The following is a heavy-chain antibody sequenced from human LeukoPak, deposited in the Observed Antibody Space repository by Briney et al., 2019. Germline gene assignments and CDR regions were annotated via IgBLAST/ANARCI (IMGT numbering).Heavy chain of an antibody. D-gene: IGHD2-21*02. J-gene: IGHJ4*02. Sequence: SGTLSLTCAVYGGSFSGYYWSWIRQPPGKGLEWIGEINHSGSTNYNPSLKSRVTISVDTSKNQFSLKLSSVTAADTAVYYCARGAGTLPVYCGGDCYPGNFDYWGQGTLVTVSS. CDR1: GGSFSGYY. CDR2: INHSGST. CDR3: ARGAGTLPVYCGGDCYPGNFDY. V-gene: IGHV4-34*01.